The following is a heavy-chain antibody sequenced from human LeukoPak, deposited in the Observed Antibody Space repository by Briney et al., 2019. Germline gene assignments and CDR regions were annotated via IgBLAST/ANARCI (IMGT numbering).Heavy chain of an antibody. CDR1: GFTFSSYA. CDR3: AKGSTKAYCSGGSCYRSIYYYMDV. D-gene: IGHD2-15*01. V-gene: IGHV3-23*01. J-gene: IGHJ6*03. CDR2: ISGSGGST. Sequence: GGSLRLSCADSGFTFSSYAMSWVRQAPGKGLEWVSAISGSGGSTYYADSVKGRFTISRDNSKNTLYLQMNSLRAEDTAVYYCAKGSTKAYCSGGSCYRSIYYYMDVWGKGTTVTVSS.